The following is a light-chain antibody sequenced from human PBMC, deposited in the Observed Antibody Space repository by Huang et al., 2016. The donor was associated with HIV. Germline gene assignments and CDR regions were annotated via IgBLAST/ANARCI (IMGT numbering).Light chain of an antibody. CDR3: QQQWT. CDR2: KAS. V-gene: IGKV1-5*03. Sequence: DIQMTQSPSTLSAFVGDRVTITCRTSHRISSWLAWYQQKPGKGPNLLISKASNLESGVPSRFSGNGSGTEFTLTISGLQPDDLATYYCQQQWTFGQGTKVEI. CDR1: HRISSW. J-gene: IGKJ1*01.